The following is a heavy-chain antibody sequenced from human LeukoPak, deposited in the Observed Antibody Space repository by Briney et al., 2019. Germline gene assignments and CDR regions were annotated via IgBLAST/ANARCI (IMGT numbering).Heavy chain of an antibody. CDR1: GGTFSSYA. Sequence: SVKVSCKASGGTFSSYAISWVRQAPGQGLEWMGGIIPIFGTANYAQKFQGRVTITADESTSTAYMELSSLRSEDTAVYYCARDLDYYDSSGYLHYYGMDVWGQGTTATVSS. CDR2: IIPIFGTA. D-gene: IGHD3-22*01. CDR3: ARDLDYYDSSGYLHYYGMDV. J-gene: IGHJ6*02. V-gene: IGHV1-69*13.